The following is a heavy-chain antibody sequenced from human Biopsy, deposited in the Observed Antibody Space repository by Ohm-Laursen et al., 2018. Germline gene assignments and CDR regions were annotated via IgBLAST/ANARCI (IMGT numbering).Heavy chain of an antibody. D-gene: IGHD2-15*01. J-gene: IGHJ1*01. V-gene: IGHV1-2*02. Sequence: GASVKASCKASGYIFTGQYLHWVRQVPGQGLEWMGWINPHSGTTKFAQDFQGRVTMTRDTSITTAYMELRRLRSDDTAVYYCAKGQDLRGGAEYFQHWGQGALVTVSS. CDR1: GYIFTGQY. CDR2: INPHSGTT. CDR3: AKGQDLRGGAEYFQH.